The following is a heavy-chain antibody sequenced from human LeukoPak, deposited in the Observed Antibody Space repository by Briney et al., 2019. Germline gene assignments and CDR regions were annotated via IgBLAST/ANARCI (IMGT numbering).Heavy chain of an antibody. Sequence: PSEILSLTCTVSGGSISSYYWSWIRQPPGKGLEWIGYIYYSGSTNYNPSLKSRVTISVDTSKNQFSLKLSSVTAADTAVYYCARVSVGSNNWFDPWGQGTLVTVSS. CDR3: ARVSVGSNNWFDP. J-gene: IGHJ5*02. CDR2: IYYSGST. V-gene: IGHV4-59*08. D-gene: IGHD2-15*01. CDR1: GGSISSYY.